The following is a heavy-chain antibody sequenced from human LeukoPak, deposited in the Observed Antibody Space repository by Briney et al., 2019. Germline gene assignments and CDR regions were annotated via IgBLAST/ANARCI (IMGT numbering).Heavy chain of an antibody. Sequence: AGGSLRLSCAASGFTFSSYGMHWVRQAPGKGLEWVAFIRYDGSNKYYADSVKGRFTISRDNSKNTLYLQMNSLRAEDTAVYYCAKEALLLWFGEPSAFDIWGQGTMVTVSS. D-gene: IGHD3-10*01. CDR1: GFTFSSYG. V-gene: IGHV3-30*02. CDR3: AKEALLLWFGEPSAFDI. J-gene: IGHJ3*02. CDR2: IRYDGSNK.